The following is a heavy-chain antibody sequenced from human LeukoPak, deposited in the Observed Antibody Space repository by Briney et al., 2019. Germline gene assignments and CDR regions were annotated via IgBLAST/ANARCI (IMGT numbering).Heavy chain of an antibody. CDR3: ASQPRIAAAGPVDY. J-gene: IGHJ4*02. D-gene: IGHD6-13*01. CDR1: GFTFSSYA. CDR2: ISYDGSNK. Sequence: RGSLRLSCAASGFTFSSYAMHWVRQAPGKGLEWVAVISYDGSNKYYADSVKGRFTISRDNSKNTLYLQMNSLRAEDTAVYYCASQPRIAAAGPVDYWGQGTLVTVSS. V-gene: IGHV3-30*04.